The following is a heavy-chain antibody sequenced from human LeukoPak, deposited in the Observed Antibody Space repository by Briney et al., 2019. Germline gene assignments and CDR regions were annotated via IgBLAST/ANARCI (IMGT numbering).Heavy chain of an antibody. CDR2: ISGSGGRT. CDR1: GITLSNYG. J-gene: IGHJ4*02. D-gene: IGHD3-22*01. CDR3: AKRGVVIRVILVGFHKEAYYFDS. Sequence: PGGSLRLSCAVSGITLSNYGMSWVRQAPGKGLEWVAGISGSGGRTNYADSVKGRFTISRDNPENTLYLQMNSLRAEDTAVYFCAKRGVVIRVILVGFHKEAYYFDSWGQGALVTVSS. V-gene: IGHV3-23*01.